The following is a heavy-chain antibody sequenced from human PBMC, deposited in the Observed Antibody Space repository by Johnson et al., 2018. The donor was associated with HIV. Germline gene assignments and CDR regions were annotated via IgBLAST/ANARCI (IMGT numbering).Heavy chain of an antibody. J-gene: IGHJ3*02. D-gene: IGHD2-21*01. CDR3: ASEPFPIDAFDI. V-gene: IGHV3-30*19. Sequence: QVQLVESGGGVVQPGGSLRLSCAASGFTFSSYGMHWVRQAPGKGLEWVAVISYDGSNKYYADSVKGRVTISRDNSKNTLRAEDTAVYYCASEPFPIDAFDIWGQGTMVTVSS. CDR1: GFTFSSYG. CDR2: ISYDGSNK.